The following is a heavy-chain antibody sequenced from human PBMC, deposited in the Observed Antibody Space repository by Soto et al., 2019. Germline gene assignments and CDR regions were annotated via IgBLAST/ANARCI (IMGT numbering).Heavy chain of an antibody. Sequence: EVQLVESGGGLVQPGGSLRLSCAASGFTFSSYWMSWVRQAPGKGLEWVANIKQDGSEKYYVDSVKGRFTISRDNAKNSLYLQMNSLRAEVTAVYYCARDGTMVRGVIFYYFDYWGQGTLVTVSS. D-gene: IGHD3-10*01. CDR1: GFTFSSYW. V-gene: IGHV3-7*05. J-gene: IGHJ4*02. CDR3: ARDGTMVRGVIFYYFDY. CDR2: IKQDGSEK.